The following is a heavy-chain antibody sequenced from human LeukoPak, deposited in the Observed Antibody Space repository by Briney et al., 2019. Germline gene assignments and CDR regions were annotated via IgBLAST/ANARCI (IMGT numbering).Heavy chain of an antibody. J-gene: IGHJ6*03. CDR1: GGSISSSSYY. Sequence: SETLPLTCTVSGGSISSSSYYWGWIRQPPGKGLEWIGSIYYSGSTYYNPSLKSRVTISVDTSKNQFSLKLSSVTAADTAVYYCARDLRGATIYYYYYMDVWGKGTTVTVSS. V-gene: IGHV4-39*07. D-gene: IGHD4/OR15-4a*01. CDR3: ARDLRGATIYYYYYMDV. CDR2: IYYSGST.